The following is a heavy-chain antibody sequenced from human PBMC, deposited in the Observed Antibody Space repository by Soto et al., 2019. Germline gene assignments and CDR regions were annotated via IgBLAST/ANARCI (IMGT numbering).Heavy chain of an antibody. J-gene: IGHJ4*02. CDR1: GGSISCSIYY. CDR3: ASFSGATYGDYGGGINY. V-gene: IGHV4-39*01. D-gene: IGHD4-17*01. CDR2: VHYSGST. Sequence: SETLSRTCSVSGGSISCSIYYWVWIRQPPGKGLECIGSVHYSGSTDYNPSLKSRVTISVDTSKNQFSLKLTSVTAADTAVYFCASFSGATYGDYGGGINYWGQGTLVSVSS.